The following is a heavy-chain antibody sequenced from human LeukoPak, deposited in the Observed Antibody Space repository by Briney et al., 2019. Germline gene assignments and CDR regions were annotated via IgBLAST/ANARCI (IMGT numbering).Heavy chain of an antibody. CDR3: ARAKGHYYDFSSGTHRFDA. CDR2: IYYSGDT. Sequence: SETLSLTCTVSSDSISYNYWSWIRQPPGKGLEWIGYIYYSGDTYYNPSLKSRVTISADRSKNQFSLTLSSVTAADTAVYYCARAKGHYYDFSSGTHRFDAWGQGTLVIVSS. V-gene: IGHV4-59*01. J-gene: IGHJ5*02. D-gene: IGHD3-3*01. CDR1: SDSISYNY.